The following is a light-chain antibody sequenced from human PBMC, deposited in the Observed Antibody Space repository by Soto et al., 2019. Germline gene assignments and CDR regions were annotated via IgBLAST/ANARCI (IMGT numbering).Light chain of an antibody. CDR2: GNS. CDR3: QSYDSSLGVV. J-gene: IGLJ2*01. V-gene: IGLV1-40*01. CDR1: SSNIGAGYD. Sequence: QSVLTQPPSVPGAPGQRVTISCTGSSSNIGAGYDVHWYQQLPGTAPKLLIYGNSNRPSGVPDRFSGSKSGTSASLAITGLQAEDEADYYCQSYDSSLGVVFGGGTKLTVL.